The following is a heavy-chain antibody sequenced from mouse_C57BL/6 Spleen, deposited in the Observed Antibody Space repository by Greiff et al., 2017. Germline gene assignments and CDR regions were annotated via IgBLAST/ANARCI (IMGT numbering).Heavy chain of an antibody. D-gene: IGHD1-1*01. V-gene: IGHV14-1*01. CDR2: IDPEDGDT. CDR1: GFNIKDYY. J-gene: IGHJ3*01. CDR3: TTSVTTVRFAY. Sequence: VQLQQSGAELVRPGASVKLSCTASGFNIKDYYMHWVKQRPEQGLEWIGRIDPEDGDTEYAPKFQGKATMTADTSSNTAYLQLSSLTSEDTAVXYCTTSVTTVRFAYWGQGTLVTVSA.